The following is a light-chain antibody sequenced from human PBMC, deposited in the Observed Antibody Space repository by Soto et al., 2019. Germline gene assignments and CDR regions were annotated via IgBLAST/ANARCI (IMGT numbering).Light chain of an antibody. CDR2: WAS. CDR3: QQYYTTPLT. V-gene: IGKV4-1*01. CDR1: QSVLSSANHQNH. J-gene: IGKJ4*01. Sequence: DIVMTQSPDSLAVSLGERATINCKSSQSVLSSANHQNHLAWYQQKPGQPPRLLIYWASTRESGVPDRFSGGGSGTDFTLIISSLQAEDVAVYYCQQYYTTPLTFGGGTKVEI.